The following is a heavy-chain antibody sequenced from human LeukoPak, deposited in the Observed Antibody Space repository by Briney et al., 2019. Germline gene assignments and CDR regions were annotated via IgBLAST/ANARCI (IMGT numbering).Heavy chain of an antibody. V-gene: IGHV4-39*07. D-gene: IGHD5-12*01. CDR2: IYSSGST. CDR1: GGSISSSSYY. J-gene: IGHJ4*02. Sequence: SETLSLTCTASGGSISSSSYYWGWIRQPPGKGLEWIGSIYSSGSTYYNPSLRSRVTISVDTSKNQFSLKLSSVTAADTAVYYCARSGSGYLRYYFDYWGQGTLVTVSS. CDR3: ARSGSGYLRYYFDY.